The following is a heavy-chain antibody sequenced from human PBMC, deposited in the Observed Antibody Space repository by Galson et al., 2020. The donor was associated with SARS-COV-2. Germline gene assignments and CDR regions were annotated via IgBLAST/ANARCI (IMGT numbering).Heavy chain of an antibody. CDR2: IYYSGST. Sequence: ASETLSLTCTVSGGSISSSSYYWGWIRQPPGKGLEWIGSIYYSGSTYYNPSLKSRVTISVDTSKNQFSLKLSSVTAADTAVYYCARRGNSGYDEYFDYWGQGTLVTVSS. CDR1: GGSISSSSYY. D-gene: IGHD5-12*01. V-gene: IGHV4-39*01. CDR3: ARRGNSGYDEYFDY. J-gene: IGHJ4*02.